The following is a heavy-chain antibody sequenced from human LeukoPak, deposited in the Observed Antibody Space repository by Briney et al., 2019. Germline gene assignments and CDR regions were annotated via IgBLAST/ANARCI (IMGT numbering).Heavy chain of an antibody. V-gene: IGHV4-34*01. Sequence: PSETLSLTCAVYGGSFSGYYWSWIRQPPGKGLDWIGEINHSGSTNYNPSLKSRVTISVDTSKNQFSLKLSSVTAADTAVYYCARGRDGYNWGYYFDYWGQGTLVTVSS. CDR2: INHSGST. CDR3: ARGRDGYNWGYYFDY. J-gene: IGHJ4*02. D-gene: IGHD5-24*01. CDR1: GGSFSGYY.